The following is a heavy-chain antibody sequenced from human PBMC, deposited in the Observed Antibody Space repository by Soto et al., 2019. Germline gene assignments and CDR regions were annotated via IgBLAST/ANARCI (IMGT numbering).Heavy chain of an antibody. V-gene: IGHV3-30*18. D-gene: IGHD5-18*01. CDR3: AKELVLGIQLWLGYYFDY. J-gene: IGHJ4*02. CDR2: ISYDGSNK. CDR1: GFTFSSYG. Sequence: PXGSLQLSGAASGFTFSSYGMHWVRQAPGKGLEWVAVISYDGSNKYYADSVKGRFTISRDNSKNTLYLQMNSLRAEDTAVYCCAKELVLGIQLWLGYYFDYWGQGTLVTVSS.